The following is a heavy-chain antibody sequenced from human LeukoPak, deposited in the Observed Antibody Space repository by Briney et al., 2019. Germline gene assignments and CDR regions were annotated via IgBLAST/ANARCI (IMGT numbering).Heavy chain of an antibody. Sequence: PGGSLRLSCAASGFTFSSYAMSWVRQAPGKGLEWVSAISGSGGSTYYADSVKGRFTISRDNAKNSLNLQMNSLRAEDTAVYYCVRERFHGSGAPKFDFWGQGNLVTVSS. CDR3: VRERFHGSGAPKFDF. J-gene: IGHJ4*02. D-gene: IGHD3-10*01. CDR1: GFTFSSYA. V-gene: IGHV3-23*01. CDR2: ISGSGGST.